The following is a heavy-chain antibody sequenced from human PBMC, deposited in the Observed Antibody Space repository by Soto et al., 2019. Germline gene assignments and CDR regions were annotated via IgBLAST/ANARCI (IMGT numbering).Heavy chain of an antibody. J-gene: IGHJ4*02. Sequence: QVQLVESGGGVVQPGRSLRLSCAASGFTFSSYGMHWVRQAPGKGLEWVAVISYDGSNKYYADSVKGRFTISRDNSKNTLYLQMNSLSAEDTAVYYCAKDFMRRRAIAVAESDYWGQGTLVTVSS. CDR3: AKDFMRRRAIAVAESDY. V-gene: IGHV3-30*18. D-gene: IGHD6-19*01. CDR2: ISYDGSNK. CDR1: GFTFSSYG.